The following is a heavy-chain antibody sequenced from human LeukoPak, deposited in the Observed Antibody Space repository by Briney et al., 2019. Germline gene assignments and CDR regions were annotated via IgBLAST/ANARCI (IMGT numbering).Heavy chain of an antibody. Sequence: GASVKVSCKASGYTFTSYYMHWVRQAPGQGREWMGIINPSGGSTSYAQKFQGRVTMTRDTSTSTVYMELSSLRSEDTAVYYCARVYHERRDSSGRMDVWGQGTTVTVSS. CDR3: ARVYHERRDSSGRMDV. D-gene: IGHD3-22*01. J-gene: IGHJ6*02. CDR1: GYTFTSYY. CDR2: INPSGGST. V-gene: IGHV1-46*01.